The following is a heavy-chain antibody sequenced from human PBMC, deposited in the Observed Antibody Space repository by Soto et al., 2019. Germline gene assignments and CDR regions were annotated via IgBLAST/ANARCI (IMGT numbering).Heavy chain of an antibody. J-gene: IGHJ4*02. CDR2: ITPLFETT. CDR3: ERGYGGYIDY. V-gene: IGHV1-69*01. D-gene: IGHD4-17*01. Sequence: QVQLVQSGAEVKKPGSSVKVSCKASGVTINSFAVTWVRQAPGQGFQWLGGITPLFETTNYAQSFQGRVTSTADESTTTSYMELRGLASEDTAVYYCERGYGGYIDYWGQGTLVTVSS. CDR1: GVTINSFA.